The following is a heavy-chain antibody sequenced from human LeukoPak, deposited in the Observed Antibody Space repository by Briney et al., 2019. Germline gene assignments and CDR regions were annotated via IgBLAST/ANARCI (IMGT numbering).Heavy chain of an antibody. J-gene: IGHJ4*02. CDR3: ARGTRSGWYGGYYFDY. V-gene: IGHV3-33*01. CDR2: IWYDGGNK. D-gene: IGHD6-19*01. Sequence: GGSLRLSCAASGFTFSSYGMHWVRQAPGKGLEWVAVIWYDGGNKYYADSVKGRFTISRDNSKNTLYLQMNSLRAEDTAVYYCARGTRSGWYGGYYFDYWGQGTLVTVSS. CDR1: GFTFSSYG.